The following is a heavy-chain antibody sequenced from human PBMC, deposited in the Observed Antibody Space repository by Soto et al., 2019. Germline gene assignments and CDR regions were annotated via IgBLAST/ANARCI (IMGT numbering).Heavy chain of an antibody. CDR3: AHMRAAKFDY. V-gene: IGHV2-5*02. Sequence: QITLKESGPTLVKPTQTLTLTCNVSGVSLSTGGVGVGWIRQPPGKALEWLALIYWDDDQRSSPSLKSRLTTTKDTSKNQVVLTMTNMAAEDTATYYCAHMRAAKFDYWGQGTLVTVSS. J-gene: IGHJ4*02. CDR1: GVSLSTGGVG. CDR2: IYWDDDQ. D-gene: IGHD2-15*01.